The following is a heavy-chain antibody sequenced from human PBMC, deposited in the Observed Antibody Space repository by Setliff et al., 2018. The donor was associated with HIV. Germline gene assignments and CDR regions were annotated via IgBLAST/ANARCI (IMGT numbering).Heavy chain of an antibody. CDR1: GFFFGSYA. CDR3: AASADGDCATTSCTNWFDP. V-gene: IGHV3-23*01. CDR2: VSGSGGTR. Sequence: GGSLRLSCVTSGFFFGSYAMAWVRQAPGKGLEWVSSVSGSGGTRYYADSVRGRFTISRDDSKDTVYLEMKSLKVDDTAMYFCAASADGDCATTSCTNWFDPWGQGTLVTVSS. J-gene: IGHJ5*02. D-gene: IGHD2-21*01.